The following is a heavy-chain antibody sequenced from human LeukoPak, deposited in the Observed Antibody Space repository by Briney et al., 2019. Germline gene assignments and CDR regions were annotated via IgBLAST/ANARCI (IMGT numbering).Heavy chain of an antibody. J-gene: IGHJ4*02. D-gene: IGHD7-27*01. CDR2: IQQDGSEK. CDR1: GFTFTSYW. V-gene: IGHV3-7*05. CDR3: ARDRSSWGLDC. Sequence: GGSLRLSCAASGFTFTSYWMSWVRQAPGKGLEWVANIQQDGSEKYYVDSVKGRFTISRDNAKNSIYLQMNSLRAEDTAVYYCARDRSSWGLDCWGQGTLVTVSS.